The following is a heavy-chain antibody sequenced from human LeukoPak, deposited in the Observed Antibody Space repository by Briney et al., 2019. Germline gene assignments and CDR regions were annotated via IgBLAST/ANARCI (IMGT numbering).Heavy chain of an antibody. CDR2: ISAYNGNT. Sequence: ASVKVSCKASGYTFTSYGISWVRQAPGQGLEWMGWISAYNGNTNYAQKLQGRVTMTTDTSTSTAYMELRSLRSDDTAVYYCARGSWKYGWGGAFDIWGQGTMVTVSS. J-gene: IGHJ3*02. V-gene: IGHV1-18*01. CDR3: ARGSWKYGWGGAFDI. CDR1: GYTFTSYG. D-gene: IGHD3-10*01.